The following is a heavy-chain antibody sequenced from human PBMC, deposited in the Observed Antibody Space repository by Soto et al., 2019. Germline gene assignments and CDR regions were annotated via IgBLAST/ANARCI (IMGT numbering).Heavy chain of an antibody. CDR2: ISYDGNNK. Sequence: QVQLVESGGGVVQPGRSLRLSCAASGFTFSNYDIHWVRQAPGKGLEWVAVISYDGNNKYYADSVKGRFTISRDNSKNTLYLQMNSLRAEDTAVYYCAKDCGYYGSGSSYFDYWGQGTLVTVSS. V-gene: IGHV3-30*18. D-gene: IGHD3-10*01. CDR3: AKDCGYYGSGSSYFDY. J-gene: IGHJ4*02. CDR1: GFTFSNYD.